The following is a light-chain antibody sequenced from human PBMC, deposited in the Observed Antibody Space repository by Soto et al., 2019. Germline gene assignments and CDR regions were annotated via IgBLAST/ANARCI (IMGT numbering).Light chain of an antibody. CDR3: QQYNSLWT. V-gene: IGKV1-5*03. Sequence: DIQMTQSPSTLSASVGDRVTITCRASQSISSWLAWYQQKPGKAPKLLIYKASSLESGVPSRFSGSGSGTEFTLTSISLQPDDFATYHCQQYNSLWTFGQGTKVEIK. CDR1: QSISSW. J-gene: IGKJ1*01. CDR2: KAS.